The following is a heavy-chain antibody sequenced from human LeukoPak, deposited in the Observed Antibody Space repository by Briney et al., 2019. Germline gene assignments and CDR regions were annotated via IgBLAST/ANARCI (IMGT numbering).Heavy chain of an antibody. CDR3: ARGGTSSSLAY. J-gene: IGHJ4*02. CDR1: GFTFSSYS. D-gene: IGHD4-23*01. Sequence: GGSLRLSCAASGFTFSSYSINWVRQAPGKGLEWVSYISSSSTISYADSVKGRFTISRDNANNSLYLQMNSLRDEDTAVYYCARGGTSSSLAYWGQETLVTVSS. V-gene: IGHV3-48*02. CDR2: ISSSSTI.